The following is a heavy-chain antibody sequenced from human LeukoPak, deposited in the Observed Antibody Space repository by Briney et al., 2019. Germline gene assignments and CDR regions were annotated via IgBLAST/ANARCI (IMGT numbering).Heavy chain of an antibody. Sequence: QPGGSLRLSCAASGFTFSSYSMSWVRQAPGKGLEWVSYISSSRSTIYYADSVKGRFTISRDNAKNSLYLQMNSLRDEDTAVYYCARDFMITFGGVSYYYYGMDVWGQGTTVTVSS. V-gene: IGHV3-48*02. J-gene: IGHJ6*02. D-gene: IGHD3-16*01. CDR3: ARDFMITFGGVSYYYYGMDV. CDR2: ISSSRSTI. CDR1: GFTFSSYS.